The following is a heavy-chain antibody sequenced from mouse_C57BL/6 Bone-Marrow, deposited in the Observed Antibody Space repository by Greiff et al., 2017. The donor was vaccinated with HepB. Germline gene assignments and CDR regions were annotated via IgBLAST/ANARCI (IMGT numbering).Heavy chain of an antibody. J-gene: IGHJ2*01. D-gene: IGHD1-2*01. CDR1: GYTFTSYW. CDR2: IHPSDSDT. CDR3: AICSLRRGGYYFDY. V-gene: IGHV1-74*01. Sequence: QVQLQQPGAELVKPGASVKVSCKASGYTFTSYWMHWVKQRPGQGLEWIGRIHPSDSDTNYNQKFKGKATLTVDKSSSTAYMQLSSLTSGDSAVYYCAICSLRRGGYYFDYWGQGTTLTVSS.